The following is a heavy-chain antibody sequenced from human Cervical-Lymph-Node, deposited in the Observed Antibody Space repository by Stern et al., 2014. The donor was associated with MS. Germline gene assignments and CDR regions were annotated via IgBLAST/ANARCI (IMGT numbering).Heavy chain of an antibody. Sequence: QVQLQESGPGLLRPSETLSLTCTVSGASIDHHFWSWIRQPPGKGLEWIGYIYYSGTTNNNASLKVRVAISIDTSRTQFSLRLSAVTAADTAVYYCARATDLWGQGTLVAVSS. J-gene: IGHJ5*02. CDR3: ARATDL. CDR1: GASIDHHF. V-gene: IGHV4-59*11. CDR2: IYYSGTT.